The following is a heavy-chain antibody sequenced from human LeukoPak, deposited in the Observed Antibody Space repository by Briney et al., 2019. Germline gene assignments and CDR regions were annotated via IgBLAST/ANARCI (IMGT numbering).Heavy chain of an antibody. V-gene: IGHV3-21*04. Sequence: GGSLRLSCAASGLTFSSYWMSWVRQAPGKGLEWVSYISSSGANIFYGDFVEGRFTISRDNGRSSLSLQMDSLRAEDTAVYYCARAFKRSKIGVVVAATAGPLDSWGQGTLVTVSS. CDR2: ISSSGANI. D-gene: IGHD2-15*01. CDR1: GLTFSSYW. J-gene: IGHJ4*02. CDR3: ARAFKRSKIGVVVAATAGPLDS.